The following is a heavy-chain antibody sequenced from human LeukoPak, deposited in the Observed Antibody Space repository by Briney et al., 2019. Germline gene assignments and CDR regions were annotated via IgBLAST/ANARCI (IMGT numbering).Heavy chain of an antibody. Sequence: SVKVSCKASGGTFSSYAISWVRQAPGQGLEWMGGIIPIFGTANYAQKFQGRVTITADESTSTDYMELSSLRSEDTAVYYCARGNSIAGEKRKRGYSYGLDYWGQGTLVTVSS. CDR1: GGTFSSYA. CDR3: ARGNSIAGEKRKRGYSYGLDY. D-gene: IGHD5-18*01. J-gene: IGHJ4*02. V-gene: IGHV1-69*13. CDR2: IIPIFGTA.